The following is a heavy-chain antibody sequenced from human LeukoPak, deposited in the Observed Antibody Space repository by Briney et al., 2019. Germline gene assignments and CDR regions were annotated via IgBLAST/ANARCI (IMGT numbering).Heavy chain of an antibody. D-gene: IGHD5-18*01. CDR3: AKGNRIQLWLGFDY. CDR1: GFTFSSYG. CDR2: IRYDGSNK. Sequence: GGSLRLSCAASGFTFSSYGMHWVRQAPGKGLEWVAFIRYDGSNKYYADSVKGLFTISRDNSKNTLYLQMNSLRAEDTAVYYCAKGNRIQLWLGFDYWGQGTLVTVSS. J-gene: IGHJ4*02. V-gene: IGHV3-30*02.